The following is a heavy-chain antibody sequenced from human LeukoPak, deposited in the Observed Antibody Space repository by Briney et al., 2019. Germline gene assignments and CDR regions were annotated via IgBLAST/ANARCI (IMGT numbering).Heavy chain of an antibody. J-gene: IGHJ3*02. CDR1: GFTFSSYA. CDR2: ISGSDSST. D-gene: IGHD6-13*01. Sequence: PGGSLRLSCAASGFTFSSYAMSWVRQAPGKGLEWVSTISGSDSSTYYADSVKGRFTISRDNSKNTLYLQMNSLRAEDTAVYYCAKLIGAGRLNGFHIWGQGTMVTVSS. CDR3: AKLIGAGRLNGFHI. V-gene: IGHV3-23*01.